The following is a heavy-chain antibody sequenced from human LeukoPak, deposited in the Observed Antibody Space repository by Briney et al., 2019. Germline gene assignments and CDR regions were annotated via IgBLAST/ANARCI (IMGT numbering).Heavy chain of an antibody. CDR2: INSDGTTT. Sequence: AGGYLRLSCAASGFTFSSYWMHSARQAPGKGLVWVSRINSDGTTTNYAHSVKGRFTISRDNAKNTLFLQMNSLRAEDTAVYYCARGNYYAMDVWGQGATATVSS. CDR1: GFTFSSYW. V-gene: IGHV3-74*01. CDR3: ARGNYYAMDV. J-gene: IGHJ6*02.